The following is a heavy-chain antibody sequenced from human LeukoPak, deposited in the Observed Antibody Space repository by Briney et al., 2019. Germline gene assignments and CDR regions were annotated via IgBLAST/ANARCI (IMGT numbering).Heavy chain of an antibody. CDR2: IYYSGST. V-gene: IGHV4-59*01. CDR3: ARTHRGNTYGFDY. Sequence: SETLSLTCTVSGGSISSYYWSWIRQPPGKGLEWIGYIYYSGSTNYNPSLKSRVTISVDTSKNQFSLNLSSVTAADTAVYYCARTHRGNTYGFDYWGQGTLVTVSS. D-gene: IGHD5-18*01. CDR1: GGSISSYY. J-gene: IGHJ4*02.